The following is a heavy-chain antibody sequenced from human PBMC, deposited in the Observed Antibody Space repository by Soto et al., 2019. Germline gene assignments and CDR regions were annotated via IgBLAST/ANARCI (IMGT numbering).Heavy chain of an antibody. J-gene: IGHJ6*02. V-gene: IGHV3-73*01. CDR1: GFTFSGSA. D-gene: IGHD2-8*01. CDR3: TRHEEVYAANDHYYYYGMHV. Sequence: GGSLRLSCAASGFTFSGSAMHCVRQASGKGLEWVGRIRSKANSYATAYAASVKGRFTISRDDSKNTAYLQMNSLKTEDTAVYYCTRHEEVYAANDHYYYYGMHVCGQGTTLTVSS. CDR2: IRSKANSYAT.